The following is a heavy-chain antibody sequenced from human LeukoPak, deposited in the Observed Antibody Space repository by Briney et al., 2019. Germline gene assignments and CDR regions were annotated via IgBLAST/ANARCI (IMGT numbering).Heavy chain of an antibody. J-gene: IGHJ4*02. CDR3: ARSSPYFDY. CDR1: GFTFSSYA. Sequence: GSLRLSCAASGFTFSSYAMHWVRQAPGKGLEWVAVISYDGSNKYYADSVKGRFTISRDNSKNTLYLQMNSLRAEDTAVYYCARSSPYFDYWGQGTLVTVSS. CDR2: ISYDGSNK. V-gene: IGHV3-30*04.